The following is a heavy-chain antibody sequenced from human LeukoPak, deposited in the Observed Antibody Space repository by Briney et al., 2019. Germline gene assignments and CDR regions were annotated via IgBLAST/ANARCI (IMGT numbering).Heavy chain of an antibody. V-gene: IGHV4-39*01. CDR3: ARLGGFGELFNY. J-gene: IGHJ4*02. CDR2: IYYSGST. CDR1: GGSISSSSYS. D-gene: IGHD3-10*01. Sequence: PSETLSLTCTVSGGSISSSSYSWGSIRQPPGKGLEWIGSIYYSGSTYYNPPLKSRATISVDTSKNQFSLKLSSVTAADTAVYYCARLGGFGELFNYWGQGTLVTVSS.